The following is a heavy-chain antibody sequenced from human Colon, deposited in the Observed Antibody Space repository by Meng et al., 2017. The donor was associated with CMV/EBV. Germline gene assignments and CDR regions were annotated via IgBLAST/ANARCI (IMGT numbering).Heavy chain of an antibody. J-gene: IGHJ5*02. CDR2: ISANGEAT. D-gene: IGHD2-2*01. CDR3: ARDLQLST. Sequence: GGSLRLSCAASGFTFRNYAMTWVRQVPGKGLEWVSSISANGEATNYADSVKGRFTIFRDNSKNTLYLQMNSLRAEDTAVYYCARDLQLSTWGQGTLVTVSS. CDR1: GFTFRNYA. V-gene: IGHV3-23*01.